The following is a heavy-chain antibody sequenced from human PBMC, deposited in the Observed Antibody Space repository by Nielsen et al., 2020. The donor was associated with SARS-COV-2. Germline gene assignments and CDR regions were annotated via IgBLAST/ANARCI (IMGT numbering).Heavy chain of an antibody. CDR2: ISYDEGYE. V-gene: IGHV3-30-3*02. Sequence: GESLKISCAASGFTFSSYAMHWVRQAPGKGLEWVALISYDEGYEYYANSVKGRFTISRDISKNTLYLQMNSLRAEDTALYYCAKNSPGSAYWGQGTLVTVSS. CDR3: AKNSPGSAY. CDR1: GFTFSSYA. J-gene: IGHJ4*02. D-gene: IGHD2-21*01.